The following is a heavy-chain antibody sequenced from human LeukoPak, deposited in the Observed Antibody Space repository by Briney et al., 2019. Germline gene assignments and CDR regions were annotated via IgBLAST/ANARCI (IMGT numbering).Heavy chain of an antibody. CDR1: GFTFSSYG. V-gene: IGHV3-30*02. Sequence: GGSLRLSCAASGFTFSSYGMHWVRQAPGKGLEWVAFIRYDGSNKYYADSVKGRFTISRDNSKNTLYLQMNSLRAEDTAVYYCAKSSGIAAAGTKVTNLDYWGQGTLVTVSS. D-gene: IGHD6-13*01. J-gene: IGHJ4*02. CDR3: AKSSGIAAAGTKVTNLDY. CDR2: IRYDGSNK.